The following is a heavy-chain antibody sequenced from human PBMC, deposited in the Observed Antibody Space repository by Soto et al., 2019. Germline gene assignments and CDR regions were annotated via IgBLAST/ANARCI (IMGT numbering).Heavy chain of an antibody. CDR3: AKDPLGCSTTSCPYGSYYGMDV. CDR2: ISVSGTTT. CDR1: GFIFRSYA. V-gene: IGHV3-23*01. D-gene: IGHD2-2*01. Sequence: GGSLRLSCAASGFIFRSYAMSWVRQAPGKGLEWVSSISVSGTTTYYADSVKGRFTISRDNSKNTLYLQVSSLRAEDTAAYYCAKDPLGCSTTSCPYGSYYGMDVCGQGTTVTV. J-gene: IGHJ6*02.